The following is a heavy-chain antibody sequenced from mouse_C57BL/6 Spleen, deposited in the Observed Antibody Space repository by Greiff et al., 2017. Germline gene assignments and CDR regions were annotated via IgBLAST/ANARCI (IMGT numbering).Heavy chain of an antibody. CDR3: ARWDDYDYDGYYFDY. V-gene: IGHV1-55*01. CDR1: GYTFTSYW. CDR2: IYPGSGST. J-gene: IGHJ2*01. D-gene: IGHD2-4*01. Sequence: VQLQQPGAELVKPGASVKMSCKASGYTFTSYWITWVKQRPGQGLEWIGDIYPGSGSTNYNEKFKSKATLTVDTSSSTAYMQLSSLTSEDSAVYYCARWDDYDYDGYYFDYWGQGTTLTVAS.